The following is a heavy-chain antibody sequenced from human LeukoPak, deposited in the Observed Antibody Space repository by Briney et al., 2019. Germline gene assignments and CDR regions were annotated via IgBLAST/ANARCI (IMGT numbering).Heavy chain of an antibody. CDR2: MNPNSGNT. J-gene: IGHJ4*02. CDR3: ARGKFWVTKTLDY. Sequence: MNPNSGNTGYAQKFQGRVTMTRNTSISTAYMELSSLRSEDTAVYYCARGKFWVTKTLDYWGQGTLVTVSS. D-gene: IGHD4-17*01. V-gene: IGHV1-8*01.